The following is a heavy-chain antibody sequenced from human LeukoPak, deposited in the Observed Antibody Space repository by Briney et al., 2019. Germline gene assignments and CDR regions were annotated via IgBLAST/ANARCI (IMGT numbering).Heavy chain of an antibody. Sequence: GGSLRLSCAASGFTFSSYAMSGVRQAPGKGLEWVSAISGSGGSTYYADSVKGRFTISRDNSKNTLYLQMNSLRAEDTAVYYCAKDRAGYCSSTSCLDAFDIWGQGTMVTVSS. J-gene: IGHJ3*02. V-gene: IGHV3-23*01. CDR3: AKDRAGYCSSTSCLDAFDI. CDR2: ISGSGGST. CDR1: GFTFSSYA. D-gene: IGHD2-2*03.